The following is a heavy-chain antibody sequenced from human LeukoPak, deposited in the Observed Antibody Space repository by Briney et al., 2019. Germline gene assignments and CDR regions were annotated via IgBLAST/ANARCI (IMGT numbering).Heavy chain of an antibody. J-gene: IGHJ6*02. CDR1: GGFISSYY. Sequence: SETLSLTCTVSGGFISSYYGSWLRQPAGKGLEWLGRIYTSGSTNYNPSLKSRVTMSVDTSKNQFSLKLSSVTAADTAVYYCARTGSSSLYYYGMDVWGQGATVTVSS. CDR2: IYTSGST. V-gene: IGHV4-4*07. CDR3: ARTGSSSLYYYGMDV. D-gene: IGHD6-6*01.